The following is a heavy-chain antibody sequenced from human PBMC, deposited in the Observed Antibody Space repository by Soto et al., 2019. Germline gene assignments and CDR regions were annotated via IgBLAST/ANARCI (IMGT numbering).Heavy chain of an antibody. Sequence: SETLSLTCTFSGCSVSSGSYYLSWIRQPPGKGLEWIGYIYYSGSTNYNPSLKSRVTISVDTSKNQFSLKLSSVTAADTAVYYCARGVYVTMVRGVLDYWGQGTLVTVSS. V-gene: IGHV4-61*01. CDR2: IYYSGST. D-gene: IGHD3-10*01. CDR3: ARGVYVTMVRGVLDY. CDR1: GCSVSSGSYY. J-gene: IGHJ4*02.